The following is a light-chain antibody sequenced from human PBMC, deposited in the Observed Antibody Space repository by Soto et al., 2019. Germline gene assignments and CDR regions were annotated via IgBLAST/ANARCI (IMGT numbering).Light chain of an antibody. V-gene: IGLV2-14*01. CDR2: EVS. Sequence: QSALTQPRSVSGPPGQSVTISCTGTSSDVGGYNFVSWYQQHTGRAPKIMIYEVSNRPSGVSNRFSGSKSGNTASLTISGLQAEDEADYYCSSYTNTSTHYVFGPGTKVTVL. J-gene: IGLJ1*01. CDR1: SSDVGGYNF. CDR3: SSYTNTSTHYV.